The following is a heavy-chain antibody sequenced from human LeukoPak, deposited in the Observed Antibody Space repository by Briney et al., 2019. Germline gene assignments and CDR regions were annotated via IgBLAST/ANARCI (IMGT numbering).Heavy chain of an antibody. Sequence: AGGCLRLSCAASGFAFSDSWMTWIRQAPGKGLEWVAFIKGDGSAKKYVDSVKGRFTISRDNAKNSLFLQMNSLRAEDTAVYYCARDRGWIQHDIWGQGTMVTVSS. J-gene: IGHJ3*02. CDR2: IKGDGSAK. CDR3: ARDRGWIQHDI. CDR1: GFAFSDSW. V-gene: IGHV3-7*01. D-gene: IGHD5-18*01.